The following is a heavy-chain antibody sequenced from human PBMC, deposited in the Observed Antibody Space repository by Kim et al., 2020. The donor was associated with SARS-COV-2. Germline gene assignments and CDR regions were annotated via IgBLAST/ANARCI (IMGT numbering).Heavy chain of an antibody. J-gene: IGHJ6*02. D-gene: IGHD6-6*01. CDR2: ISSSSSYT. V-gene: IGHV3-11*06. Sequence: GGSLRLSCAASGFTFSDYYMSWIRQAPGKGLEWVSYISSSSSYTNYADSVKGRFTISRDNAKNSLYLQMNSLRAEDTAVYYCARDRGRGSSSRGGYYYGMGAGGQGTPAPVSS. CDR3: ARDRGRGSSSRGGYYYGMGA. CDR1: GFTFSDYY.